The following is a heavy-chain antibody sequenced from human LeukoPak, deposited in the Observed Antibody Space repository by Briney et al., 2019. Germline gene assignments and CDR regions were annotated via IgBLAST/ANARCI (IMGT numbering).Heavy chain of an antibody. CDR3: VRSTYCGGDCYPALGY. V-gene: IGHV3-48*02. CDR1: GFTFSSYS. Sequence: PGGSLRLSCAASGFTFSSYSMNWVRQAPGKGLEWVSYISSSNNTIYYADSVKGRFTISRDNAKNSLYLQMNSLRDEDTAVYYCVRSTYCGGDCYPALGYWGQGTPVTVSS. D-gene: IGHD2-21*02. CDR2: ISSSNNTI. J-gene: IGHJ4*02.